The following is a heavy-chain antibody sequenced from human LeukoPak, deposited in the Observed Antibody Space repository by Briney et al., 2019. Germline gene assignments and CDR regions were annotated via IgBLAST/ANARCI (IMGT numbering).Heavy chain of an antibody. V-gene: IGHV4-61*10. Sequence: SETLSLTCTVSGGSISSGSYYWSWIRQPAGKGLEWIGEINHSGSTNYNPSLKSRVTISVDTSKNQFSLKLSSVTAADTAVYYCARGGQVAQLWLSYFDYWGQGTLVTVSS. CDR1: GGSISSGSYY. CDR2: INHSGST. J-gene: IGHJ4*02. CDR3: ARGGQVAQLWLSYFDY. D-gene: IGHD5-18*01.